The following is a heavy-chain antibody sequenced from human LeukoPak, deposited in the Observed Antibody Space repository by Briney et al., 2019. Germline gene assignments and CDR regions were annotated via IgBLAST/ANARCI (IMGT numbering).Heavy chain of an antibody. CDR2: IYYSGST. Sequence: PSETLSLTCTVSGYSISTSYYWGWIRQPPGKGLEWIGSIYYSGSTYYNPSLKSRVTISVDTSKNQFSLKLSSVAAADTAVYYCARGVSYYDYVWGSYRYNYYYYYMDVWGKGTTVTISS. CDR3: ARGVSYYDYVWGSYRYNYYYYYMDV. V-gene: IGHV4-38-2*02. CDR1: GYSISTSYY. J-gene: IGHJ6*03. D-gene: IGHD3-16*02.